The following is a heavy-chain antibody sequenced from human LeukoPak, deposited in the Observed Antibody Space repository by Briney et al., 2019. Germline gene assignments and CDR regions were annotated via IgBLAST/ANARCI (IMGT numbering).Heavy chain of an antibody. D-gene: IGHD2-2*01. CDR3: ASSVVPAPYYYGMDG. CDR2: ISAYNGNT. V-gene: IGHV1-18*01. CDR1: GYTFTSYG. J-gene: IGHJ6*02. Sequence: ASVKVSCKASGYTFTSYGISWVRQAPGQGLEWMGWISAYNGNTNYAQELQGRVTMTTDTSTSTAYMELRSLGSDDTAVYYCASSVVPAPYYYGMDGWGQGTTVTVSS.